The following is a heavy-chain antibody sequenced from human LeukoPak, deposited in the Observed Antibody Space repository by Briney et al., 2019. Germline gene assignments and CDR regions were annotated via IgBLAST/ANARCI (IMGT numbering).Heavy chain of an antibody. CDR3: ARDDYGDYAGFDY. D-gene: IGHD4-17*01. CDR2: ISSSSSYI. V-gene: IGHV3-21*01. J-gene: IGHJ4*02. CDR1: GFTFSSYS. Sequence: GGSLRLSCAASGFTFSSYSMNWVRQAPGKGLEWVSSISSSSSYIYYADSVKGRFTISRDNAKNSLYLQMISLRAEDTAVYYCARDDYGDYAGFDYWGQGTLVTVSS.